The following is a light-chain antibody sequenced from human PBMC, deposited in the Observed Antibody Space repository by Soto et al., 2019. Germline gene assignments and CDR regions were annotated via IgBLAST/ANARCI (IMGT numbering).Light chain of an antibody. J-gene: IGKJ4*01. V-gene: IGKV1-5*03. CDR2: KAS. Sequence: DIQMTQSPSTLSASVGDRVTITCRASQSISSWVAWYQHKPGKAPNLLIYKASSLESGVPSRFSGSGSGTEFTLTVSSLQPDDLATYYCQQYDSYPLTCGGGTKVEIK. CDR1: QSISSW. CDR3: QQYDSYPLT.